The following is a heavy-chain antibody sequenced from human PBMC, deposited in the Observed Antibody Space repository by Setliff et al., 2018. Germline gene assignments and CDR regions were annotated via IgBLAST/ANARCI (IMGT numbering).Heavy chain of an antibody. Sequence: LRLSCAGSGFTFSSYWMHWVRQAPGKGLEWVSRLNEDGSTTTYADAVKGRFTISRDNAKNTLYLQMNSLRAEDTAVYYCGRDLSGRSDHWGQGTLVTVSS. D-gene: IGHD3-3*01. CDR2: LNEDGSTT. J-gene: IGHJ4*02. CDR3: GRDLSGRSDH. CDR1: GFTFSSYW. V-gene: IGHV3-74*03.